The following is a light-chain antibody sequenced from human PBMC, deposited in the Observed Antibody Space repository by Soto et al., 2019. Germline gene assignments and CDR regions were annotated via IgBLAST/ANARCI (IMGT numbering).Light chain of an antibody. CDR1: QRVSSNY. CDR2: GAS. CDR3: KQYGAPGT. J-gene: IGKJ4*01. V-gene: IGKV3-20*01. Sequence: EIVLTQSPGTLSLSPGERATLSCRASQRVSSNYLAWYQQKPGQAPRLLIDGASSRAAVIPDRCSGSASGTYFTLTISILAAEDLAVYYCKQYGAPGTFGGGTKVEIK.